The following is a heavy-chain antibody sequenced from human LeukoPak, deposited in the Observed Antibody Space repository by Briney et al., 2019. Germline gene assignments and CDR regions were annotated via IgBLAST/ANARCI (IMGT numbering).Heavy chain of an antibody. J-gene: IGHJ4*02. D-gene: IGHD3-10*01. CDR2: IYYNVST. Sequence: SETLSLTCTFSGGSISSSRYYWGWIRQPPGKGRERIGSIYYNVSTYYNPSLKSRVTISVDTSKNQAARQLSSVDAAETSVYYCARHEWFGSFDYWGQGTLVTVSS. CDR1: GGSISSSRYY. CDR3: ARHEWFGSFDY. V-gene: IGHV4-39*01.